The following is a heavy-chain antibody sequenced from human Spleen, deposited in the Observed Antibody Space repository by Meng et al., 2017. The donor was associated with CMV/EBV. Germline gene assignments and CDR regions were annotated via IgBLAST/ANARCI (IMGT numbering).Heavy chain of an antibody. Sequence: VQLGGSGGGLGQRGGSFGLSCAASGFTFSRYWMHWVRQAPGKGLVWVSRINEDGSSRSYADFAQGRFIIYRENAKNTLYLQINNLRADDTAVYYCASGVAENLGWEMGYWGQGILVTVSS. CDR2: INEDGSSR. J-gene: IGHJ4*02. D-gene: IGHD1-14*01. V-gene: IGHV3-74*01. CDR3: ASGVAENLGWEMGY. CDR1: GFTFSRYW.